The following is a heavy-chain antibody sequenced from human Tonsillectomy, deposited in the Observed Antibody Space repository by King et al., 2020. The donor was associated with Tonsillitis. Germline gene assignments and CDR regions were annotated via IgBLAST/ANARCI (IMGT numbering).Heavy chain of an antibody. D-gene: IGHD6-19*01. CDR1: GYTFNNYA. V-gene: IGHV7-4-1*02. Sequence: QLVQSGSELKKPGASVKVSCKASGYTFNNYAMNWVRQAPGQGLEWMGWINTNTGNPTYAQGFTGRFVFSLDTSVSTTYLQISNLKAEDTAVYYCARVYSSGWYRIFALWGRGTLVTVSS. J-gene: IGHJ2*01. CDR2: INTNTGNP. CDR3: ARVYSSGWYRIFAL.